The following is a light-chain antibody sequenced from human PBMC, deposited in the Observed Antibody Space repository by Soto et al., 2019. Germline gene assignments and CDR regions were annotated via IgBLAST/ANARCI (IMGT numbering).Light chain of an antibody. CDR2: KAS. V-gene: IGKV1-5*03. J-gene: IGKJ1*01. CDR3: QQYGSYSWT. Sequence: DIQMTQSPSTLSASVGDRVTITCRASQIISSFLAWYQQKPGKAPKLLIYKASSLQSGVPSRFSGGGSGPEFTLTISSLQPDDFATYYCQQYGSYSWTFGQGNKVEFK. CDR1: QIISSF.